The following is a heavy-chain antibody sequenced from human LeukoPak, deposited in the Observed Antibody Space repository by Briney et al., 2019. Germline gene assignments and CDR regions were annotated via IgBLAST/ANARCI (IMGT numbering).Heavy chain of an antibody. D-gene: IGHD1-26*01. CDR2: ISGGGGST. J-gene: IGHJ4*02. V-gene: IGHV3-23*01. CDR1: GFTFSSYS. Sequence: GGSLRLSCAASGFTFSSYSMSWVRQAPGKGLEWVSLISGGGGSTYYADSVKGRFTISRDISKNTLYLQMNSLRAEDTAVYYCAKFGGSFAFLDYWGQGTLVTVSS. CDR3: AKFGGSFAFLDY.